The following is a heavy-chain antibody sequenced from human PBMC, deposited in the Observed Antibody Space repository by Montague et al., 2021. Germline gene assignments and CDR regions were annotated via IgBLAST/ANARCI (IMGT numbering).Heavy chain of an antibody. CDR3: ARRGGTMVRGVKGYMDV. J-gene: IGHJ6*03. V-gene: IGHV4-34*01. CDR1: GGSFSGYY. CDR2: INHSGST. Sequence: SETLSLTCAVYGGSFSGYYWSWIRQPPGKGLEWIGEINHSGSTNYNPSLKSRVTISVDTSKNQFSLKLSSVTAADTAVDYCARRGGTMVRGVKGYMDVWGKGTTVTVSS. D-gene: IGHD3-10*01.